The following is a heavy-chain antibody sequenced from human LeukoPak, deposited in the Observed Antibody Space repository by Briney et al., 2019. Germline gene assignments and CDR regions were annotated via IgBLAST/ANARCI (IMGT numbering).Heavy chain of an antibody. Sequence: GGSLRLSCAASGFTFSTYGIHWVRQAPGKGLEWVAFIRYDGSKKYYADSVKGRFTISRDNSENTLYLQMNSLRAEDTAVYYCAKGARLRSGFYYYYYMDVWGKGTTVTISS. D-gene: IGHD5-12*01. CDR1: GFTFSTYG. V-gene: IGHV3-30*02. J-gene: IGHJ6*03. CDR2: IRYDGSKK. CDR3: AKGARLRSGFYYYYYMDV.